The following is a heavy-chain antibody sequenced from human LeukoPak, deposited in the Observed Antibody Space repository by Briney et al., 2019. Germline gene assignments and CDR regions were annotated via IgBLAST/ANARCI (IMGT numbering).Heavy chain of an antibody. CDR3: ARGRVVTAIPQNYYYYGMDV. J-gene: IGHJ6*02. V-gene: IGHV1-69*10. Sequence: SVKVSCKASGGTFSSYAISWARQAPGQGLEWMGWIIPILGIANYAQKFQGRVMITADKSTSTAYMELSSLRSEDTAVYYCARGRVVTAIPQNYYYYGMDVWGQGTTVTVSS. CDR2: IIPILGIA. D-gene: IGHD2-21*02. CDR1: GGTFSSYA.